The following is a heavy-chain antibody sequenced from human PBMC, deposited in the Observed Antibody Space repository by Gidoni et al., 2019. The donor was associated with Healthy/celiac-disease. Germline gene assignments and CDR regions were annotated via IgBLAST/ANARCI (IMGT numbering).Heavy chain of an antibody. CDR1: GGSFSGYY. J-gene: IGHJ4*02. CDR2: INHSGST. D-gene: IGHD6-13*01. CDR3: ARDSLAAAGPLGY. Sequence: QVQLQQWGAGLLKPSETLSLTCAVYGGSFSGYYWSWIRQPPGKGLEWIGEINHSGSTNYNPSLKSRVTISVDTSKNQFSLKLSSVTAADTAVYYCARDSLAAAGPLGYWGQGTLVTVSS. V-gene: IGHV4-34*01.